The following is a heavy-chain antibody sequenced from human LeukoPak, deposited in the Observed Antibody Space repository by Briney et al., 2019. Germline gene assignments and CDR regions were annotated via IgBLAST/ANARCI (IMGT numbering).Heavy chain of an antibody. V-gene: IGHV4-59*08. Sequence: SETLSLTCTVSGDSISGYDWSWIRQPPGKGLEWIGNVHYSGSTTYHPSLQSRVTISVDTSKKQFSLKLRSVTAADSAVYYCARHSSLQGYYFDYWGRGTLVTVSS. CDR1: GDSISGYD. CDR3: ARHSSLQGYYFDY. CDR2: VHYSGST. J-gene: IGHJ4*02. D-gene: IGHD6-6*01.